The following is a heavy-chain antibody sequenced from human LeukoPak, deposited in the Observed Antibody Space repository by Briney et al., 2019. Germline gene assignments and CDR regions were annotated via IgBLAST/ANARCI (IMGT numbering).Heavy chain of an antibody. J-gene: IGHJ4*02. D-gene: IGHD3/OR15-3a*01. CDR3: ARDLRGLGDFFDY. CDR2: INPDSGGT. CDR1: GYTFTGYF. V-gene: IGHV1-2*02. Sequence: ASVKVSCKTSGYTFTGYFMHWVRQAPGQGLEWMGWINPDSGGTNYAQKFQGRVTMTRDTSTSSAYMELSRLRSDDTAVYFCARDLRGLGDFFDYWGQGTLVTVSS.